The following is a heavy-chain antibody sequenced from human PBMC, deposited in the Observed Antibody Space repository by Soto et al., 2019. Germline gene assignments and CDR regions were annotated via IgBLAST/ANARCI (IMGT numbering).Heavy chain of an antibody. J-gene: IGHJ5*02. D-gene: IGHD3-3*01. Sequence: SVKVSCKASGGTFSSYAISWVRQAPGQGLEWMGGIIPIFGTANYAQKFQGRVTITADESTSTAYMELSSLRSEDTAVYYCARVHYDFWSGYYEWFDPWGQGTLVTV. CDR3: ARVHYDFWSGYYEWFDP. CDR2: IIPIFGTA. V-gene: IGHV1-69*13. CDR1: GGTFSSYA.